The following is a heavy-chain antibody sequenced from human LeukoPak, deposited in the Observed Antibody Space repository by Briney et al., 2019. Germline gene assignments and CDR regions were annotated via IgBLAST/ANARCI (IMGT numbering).Heavy chain of an antibody. CDR2: ISAYNGNT. CDR3: ARDYYDILTGDNWFDP. D-gene: IGHD3-9*01. CDR1: GYTFTSYG. Sequence: ASVKVSCKASGYTFTSYGISWVRQAPGQGLEWMGWISAYNGNTNYAQKLQGRVTMTTDTSTSTAYMELRSLRSDDTAVYYCARDYYDILTGDNWFDPWGQGTLVTVSS. J-gene: IGHJ5*02. V-gene: IGHV1-18*01.